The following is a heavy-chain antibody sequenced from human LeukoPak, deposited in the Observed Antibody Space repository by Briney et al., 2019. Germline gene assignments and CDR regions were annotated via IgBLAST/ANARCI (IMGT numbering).Heavy chain of an antibody. J-gene: IGHJ5*02. V-gene: IGHV4-59*01. Sequence: SETLSLTCTVSGGSISGYYWSWIRQPPGKGLEWIGYIYYTGSTNYNPSLKSRVIISVGTSKNQFSLKVSSVTAADTAVYYCVRSKSGTYGWFDPWGQGTLVTVSS. CDR3: VRSKSGTYGWFDP. CDR2: IYYTGST. CDR1: GGSISGYY. D-gene: IGHD4-17*01.